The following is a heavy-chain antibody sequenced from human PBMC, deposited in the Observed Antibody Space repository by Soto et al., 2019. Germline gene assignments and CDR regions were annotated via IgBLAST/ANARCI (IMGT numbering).Heavy chain of an antibody. CDR3: VRATAARQRDYSYHYYLHI. CDR1: GYTFINYY. V-gene: IGHV1-46*03. D-gene: IGHD6-6*01. CDR2: INPNGGST. J-gene: IGHJ6*03. Sequence: QVQLVQSGAEVKKPGASVKGSCKASGYTFINYYIHWVRQAPGQGLEWMGVINPNGGSTVYEQKCLGSVTLTRDTSTSTVYVELSSLRSDDTAVYFCVRATAARQRDYSYHYYLHIWGKGTTVTVSS.